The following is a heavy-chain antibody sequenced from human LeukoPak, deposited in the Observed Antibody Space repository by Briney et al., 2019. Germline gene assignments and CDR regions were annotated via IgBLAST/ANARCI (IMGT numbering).Heavy chain of an antibody. V-gene: IGHV3-33*08. CDR1: GFTFISYW. CDR3: ARGFHVWSHFDS. Sequence: GGSLRLSCAASGFTFISYWMHWVRQAPGKGLEWVAVIWYDGSNKYYADSVKGRFIISRDNSKNTLNLQMNSLRGDDTAVYYCARGFHVWSHFDSWGQGTLVTVSS. CDR2: IWYDGSNK. D-gene: IGHD3-10*01. J-gene: IGHJ4*02.